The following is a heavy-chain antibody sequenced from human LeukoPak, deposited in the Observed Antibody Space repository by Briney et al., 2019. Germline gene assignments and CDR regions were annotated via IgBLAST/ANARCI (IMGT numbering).Heavy chain of an antibody. CDR1: GFIFSIXX. CDR3: ARDGGTVNFDY. CDR2: IWYNGSDK. Sequence: GGSVRLSCAASGFIFSIXXXXXVRQAPGKGLEWVAVIWYNGSDKYYAESVKGRFTISRDNSNNMLYLQMTSLRAEDTAVYYCARDGGTVNFDYWGQGTLVSVSS. D-gene: IGHD4-17*01. J-gene: IGHJ4*02. V-gene: IGHV3-33*01.